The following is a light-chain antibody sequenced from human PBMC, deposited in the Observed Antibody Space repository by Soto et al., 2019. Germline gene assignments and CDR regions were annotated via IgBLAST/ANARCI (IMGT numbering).Light chain of an antibody. CDR3: SSNAGSNNYG. CDR1: SSDVGGYNY. J-gene: IGLJ1*01. CDR2: EVS. Sequence: QSALTQPPSASGSPGQSVTISCTGTSSDVGGYNYVSWYQQHPGKAPKLMIYEVSKRPSGVPDRFSGSKSGNTASLTVSGLQAEEEADYYRSSNAGSNNYGLGTGTKLTVL. V-gene: IGLV2-8*01.